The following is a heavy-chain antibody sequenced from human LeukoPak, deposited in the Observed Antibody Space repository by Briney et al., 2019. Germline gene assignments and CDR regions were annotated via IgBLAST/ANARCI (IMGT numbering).Heavy chain of an antibody. Sequence: GGSLRLSCTASGFTFSSYWMHWVRQAPGKGLVWVSRINSAGISTNYADSVKGRFTISRDNAKNTLYLQMNSLRAEDTAVYYCARSYGWLPGGMWGQGTLVTVSS. CDR1: GFTFSSYW. CDR3: ARSYGWLPGGM. V-gene: IGHV3-74*01. J-gene: IGHJ4*02. CDR2: INSAGIST. D-gene: IGHD5-12*01.